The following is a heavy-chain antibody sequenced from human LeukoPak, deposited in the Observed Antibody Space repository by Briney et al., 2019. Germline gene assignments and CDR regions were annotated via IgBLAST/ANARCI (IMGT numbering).Heavy chain of an antibody. D-gene: IGHD3-22*01. J-gene: IGHJ4*02. CDR1: GGSICSGSSY. CDR2: IYYSGST. CDR3: ARDSSGYYLFDY. V-gene: IGHV4-31*11. Sequence: SRTPSLTPALSGGSICSGSSYSGWIRPHPGKGLEWIGYIYYSGSTYYNPSLKSRVTISVDTSKNQFSLKLSSVTAADTAVYYCARDSSGYYLFDYWGQGTLVTVSS.